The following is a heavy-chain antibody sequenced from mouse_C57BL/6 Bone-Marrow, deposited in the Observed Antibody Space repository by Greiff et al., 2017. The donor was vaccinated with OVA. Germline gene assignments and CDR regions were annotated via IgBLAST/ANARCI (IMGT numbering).Heavy chain of an antibody. CDR2: IDPEDGET. Sequence: VQLQQSGAELVKPGASVKLSCTASGFNIKDYYMHWVKQRTEQGLEWIGRIDPEDGETKSAPKFQGKATITADTSSNTAYLQLSRLTSEDTAVYYCALAYYSNYEAWFAYWGQGTLVTVSA. CDR1: GFNIKDYY. CDR3: ALAYYSNYEAWFAY. V-gene: IGHV14-2*01. D-gene: IGHD2-5*01. J-gene: IGHJ3*01.